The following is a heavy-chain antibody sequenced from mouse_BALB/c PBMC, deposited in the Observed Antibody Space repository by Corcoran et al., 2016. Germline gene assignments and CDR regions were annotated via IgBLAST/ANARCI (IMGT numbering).Heavy chain of an antibody. CDR1: WYTFTNYG. CDR2: INTYTGEP. V-gene: IGHV9-1*02. J-gene: IGHJ2*03. CDR3: VSGWSHFDY. D-gene: IGHD1-1*02. Sequence: QIQLVQSGPELKKPGETVKISCKASWYTFTNYGINWVKQAPGRGLKWMGWINTYTGEPTYADDFKGRFAFSLETSASTAYLQINNVKNEDMATYFCVSGWSHFDYWGQGTSLTVSS.